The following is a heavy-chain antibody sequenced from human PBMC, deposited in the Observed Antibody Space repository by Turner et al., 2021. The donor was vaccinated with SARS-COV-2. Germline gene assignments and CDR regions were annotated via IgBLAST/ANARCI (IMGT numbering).Heavy chain of an antibody. V-gene: IGHV2-5*01. Sequence: QITLKESGPTLVKPTQTLPLPCTFSGFSLSTSGVGVGWIRQPPGKALEWLALIYWNDGKRYSPSLKSRLTITKDTSKNQVVLTMTNMDPVDTATYYCAHSEVSGFAEANFDYWGQGTLVTVSS. J-gene: IGHJ4*02. CDR3: AHSEVSGFAEANFDY. CDR1: GFSLSTSGVG. CDR2: IYWNDGK. D-gene: IGHD3-10*01.